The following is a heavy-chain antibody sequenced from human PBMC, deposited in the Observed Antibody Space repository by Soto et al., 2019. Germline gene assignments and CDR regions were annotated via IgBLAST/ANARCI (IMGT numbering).Heavy chain of an antibody. CDR1: GFTFNKYT. CDR3: ARDKSGSYSIDY. V-gene: IGHV3-48*04. CDR2: ISGGGGTM. D-gene: IGHD1-26*01. J-gene: IGHJ4*02. Sequence: EVQLVESGGGLVQSGGSLRLTCAASGFTFNKYTMNWVRQAPGKGLEWLSYISGGGGTMFYADSVKGRVTISRDNAKNALYLQMDSLRAEDTAVYYCARDKSGSYSIDYWGQGPLVTVSS.